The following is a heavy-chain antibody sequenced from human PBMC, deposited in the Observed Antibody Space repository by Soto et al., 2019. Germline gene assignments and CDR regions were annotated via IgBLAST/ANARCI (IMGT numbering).Heavy chain of an antibody. Sequence: VGSLRLSCAASGLTVRSNYMTWVRQAPGKGLEWVSGIYPDGSTSYADSVKGRFTISRDNSKNTVFLQMNSLRDEDTAVYYCARGHYVASVYWGRGPLVTVSS. V-gene: IGHV3-53*01. J-gene: IGHJ4*02. D-gene: IGHD3-16*01. CDR2: IYPDGST. CDR1: GLTVRSNY. CDR3: ARGHYVASVY.